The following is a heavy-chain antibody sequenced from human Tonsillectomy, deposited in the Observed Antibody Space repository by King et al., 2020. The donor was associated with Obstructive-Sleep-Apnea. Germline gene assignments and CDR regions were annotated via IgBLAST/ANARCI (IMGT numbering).Heavy chain of an antibody. D-gene: IGHD6-6*01. CDR1: GFTFSSYS. Sequence: VQLVESGGGLVQPGGALRLSCAAPGFTFSSYSMNWVRQAPGKGLEWVSYIISSSSTLYYADPVKGRFTISSDNAKNSLYLQMNSLRAEDTAVYYCARQYSSSLYYFDYWGQGTLVTVSS. V-gene: IGHV3-48*04. CDR2: IISSSSTL. CDR3: ARQYSSSLYYFDY. J-gene: IGHJ4*02.